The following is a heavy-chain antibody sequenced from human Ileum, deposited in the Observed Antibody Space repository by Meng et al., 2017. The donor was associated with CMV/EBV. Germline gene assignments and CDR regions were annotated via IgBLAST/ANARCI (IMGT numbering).Heavy chain of an antibody. CDR2: VHHSGIT. D-gene: IGHD4-23*01. V-gene: IGHV4-34*01. J-gene: IGHJ4*02. CDR1: GGSFSDYY. CDR3: ATNSEDY. Sequence: QVQMQEWGGGLVEPSETLSLTCAVYGGSFSDYYWIWIRQSPGKGLEWIGEVHHSGITNYNPSLKSRVTISVDTSKNQFFLKLTSVTAADTGLYYCATNSEDYWGQGTLVTVSS.